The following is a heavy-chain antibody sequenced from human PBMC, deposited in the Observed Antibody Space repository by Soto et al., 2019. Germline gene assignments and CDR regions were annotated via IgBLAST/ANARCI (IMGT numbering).Heavy chain of an antibody. CDR1: GFTFSSYS. CDR2: ISSSSSYI. J-gene: IGHJ6*02. D-gene: IGHD6-13*01. Sequence: EVQLVESGGGLVKPGGSLRLSCAASGFTFSSYSMNWVRQAPGKGLEWVSSISSSSSYIYYADSVKGRFTISRDNAKNSLYLQMNSLRAEDTAVYYCARKYSSSHSGDYYYGMDVWGQGTTVTVSS. V-gene: IGHV3-21*01. CDR3: ARKYSSSHSGDYYYGMDV.